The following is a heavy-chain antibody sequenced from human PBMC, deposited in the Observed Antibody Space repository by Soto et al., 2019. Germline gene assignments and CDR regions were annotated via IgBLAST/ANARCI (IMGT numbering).Heavy chain of an antibody. V-gene: IGHV4-31*03. J-gene: IGHJ3*02. CDR2: IYYSGST. CDR3: ARDGYSYGLNAFDI. CDR1: GGSISSGGYY. Sequence: QVQLQESGPGLVKPSQTLSLTCTVSGGSISSGGYYWSWIRQHPGKGLEWIGYIYYSGSTYYNPSLKSRVTXXVXTXMNQFSLKLSSVTAADTAVYYCARDGYSYGLNAFDIWGQGTMVTVSS. D-gene: IGHD5-18*01.